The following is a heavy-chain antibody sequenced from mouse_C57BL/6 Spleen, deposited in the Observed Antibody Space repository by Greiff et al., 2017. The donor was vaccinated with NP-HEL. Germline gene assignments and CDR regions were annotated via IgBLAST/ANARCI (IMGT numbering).Heavy chain of an antibody. CDR1: GYTFTDYE. V-gene: IGHV1-15*01. CDR3: TRGDFTTVVAFDY. D-gene: IGHD1-1*01. CDR2: IDPETGGT. Sequence: VQLQQSGAELVRPGASVTLSCKASGYTFTDYEMHWVKQTPVHGLEWIGAIDPETGGTAYNQKFKGKAILTADKSSSTAYMELRSLTSEDSAVYYCTRGDFTTVVAFDYWGQGTTLTVSS. J-gene: IGHJ2*01.